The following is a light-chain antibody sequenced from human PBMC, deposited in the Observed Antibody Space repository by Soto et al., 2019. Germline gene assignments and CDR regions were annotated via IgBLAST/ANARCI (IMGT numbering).Light chain of an antibody. CDR1: QTIFNF. V-gene: IGKV1-39*01. CDR2: AAS. J-gene: IGKJ1*01. Sequence: DIQMTQSPSSLSASVGDRITITCRASQTIFNFLNWYQQKPGKAPKLVIYAASNLQSGVPSRFSGSGSGTDFTLTISSLQPEDFATYFCQHCYSSTWKVGQGTKLEI. CDR3: QHCYSSTWK.